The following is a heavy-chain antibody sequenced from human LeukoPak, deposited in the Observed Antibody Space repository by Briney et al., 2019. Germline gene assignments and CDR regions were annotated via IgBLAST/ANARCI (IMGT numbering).Heavy chain of an antibody. CDR2: IYDSGST. V-gene: IGHV4-39*07. D-gene: IGHD5-18*01. CDR1: GGSIRSSYYY. J-gene: IGHJ6*02. Sequence: SETLSLTCTVSGGSIRSSYYYWGWIRQPPGKGLEWIGSIYDSGSTYYNPSLKSRVTISVDTSRNQFSLKLSSVTAADTAVYYCAREARGYSYSYGMDVWGQGTTVTVSS. CDR3: AREARGYSYSYGMDV.